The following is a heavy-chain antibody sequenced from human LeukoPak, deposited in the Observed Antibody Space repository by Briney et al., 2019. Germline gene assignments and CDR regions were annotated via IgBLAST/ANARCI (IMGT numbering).Heavy chain of an antibody. CDR3: ARGPPGRSGYYQYYYYYYMDV. D-gene: IGHD3-22*01. CDR2: ISSSGSTI. J-gene: IGHJ6*03. CDR1: GFTFSDYY. V-gene: IGHV3-11*01. Sequence: GGSLRLSCAASGFTFSDYYMSWIRQAPGKGREWVSYISSSGSTIYYADSVKGRFTISRDNAKNSLYLQMNSLRAEDTAVYYCARGPPGRSGYYQYYYYYYMDVWGKGTTVTVSS.